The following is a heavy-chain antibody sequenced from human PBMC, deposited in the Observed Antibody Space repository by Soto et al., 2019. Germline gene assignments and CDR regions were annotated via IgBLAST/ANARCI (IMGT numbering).Heavy chain of an antibody. CDR1: GYSFTSYW. V-gene: IGHV5-51*01. Sequence: GESLKISCKGSGYSFTSYWIDWVRQMPGKGLEWMGIIYPGDSDTRYSPSFQGQVTISADKSISTAYLQWSSLKASDTAMYYCARQRSIAARQGAFDIWGQGTMVTVSS. CDR3: ARQRSIAARQGAFDI. CDR2: IYPGDSDT. D-gene: IGHD6-6*01. J-gene: IGHJ3*02.